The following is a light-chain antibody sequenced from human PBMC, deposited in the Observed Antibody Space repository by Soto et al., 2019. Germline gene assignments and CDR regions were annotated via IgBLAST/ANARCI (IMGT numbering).Light chain of an antibody. V-gene: IGKV1-6*01. CDR3: LQDYNYPFT. CDR2: PAS. J-gene: IGKJ3*01. CDR1: QGIEND. Sequence: AIQMTQSPSSLSASVGDKVTITCRASQGIENDLGWYQQKPGKAPKLLIYPASSLQSGVPSRFSGSGSGTDFTLTISSLQPEDFVTYYCLQDYNYPFTFGPGTKVDIK.